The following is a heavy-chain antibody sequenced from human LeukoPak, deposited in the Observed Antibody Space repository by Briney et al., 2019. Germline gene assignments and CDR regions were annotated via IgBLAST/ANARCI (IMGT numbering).Heavy chain of an antibody. CDR1: GGSISSSDYY. J-gene: IGHJ3*02. CDR2: IYYSGST. V-gene: IGHV4-39*01. Sequence: PSETLSLTCTVSGGSISSSDYYWGWIRQPPGKGLEWIGNIYYSGSTYYNPSLKSRVTISVDTSKNQFSLKLSSVTAADTAVYYCARRPGRYYYDSSGSDALDIWGQGTLVTVSS. D-gene: IGHD3-22*01. CDR3: ARRPGRYYYDSSGSDALDI.